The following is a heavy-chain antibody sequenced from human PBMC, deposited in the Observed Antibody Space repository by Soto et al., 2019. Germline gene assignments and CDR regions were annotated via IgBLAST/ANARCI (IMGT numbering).Heavy chain of an antibody. CDR3: AAGYTTGPDAFDI. CDR2: IFPGDSDT. V-gene: IGHV5-51*01. D-gene: IGHD6-13*01. J-gene: IGHJ3*02. Sequence: GESLKISCKGSGYNFANYWIGWARQMPGKGLEWMGMIFPGDSDTKNSPSLQGQITMSVDKSDSSAYLQWRSLKASDTAMYYCAAGYTTGPDAFDIWGQGTMVTVSS. CDR1: GYNFANYW.